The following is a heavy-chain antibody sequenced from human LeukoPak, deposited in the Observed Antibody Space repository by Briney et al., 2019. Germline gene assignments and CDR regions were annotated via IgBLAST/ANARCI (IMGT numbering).Heavy chain of an antibody. CDR2: ISGSGGST. CDR3: YIPYYDTSAYKGY. Sequence: GGSLRLSCAASGFTFSSYAMTWVRQAPGKGLEWVSAISGSGGSTYYADSVKGRFTMSRDNSKNTLYLQMNSLRAEDTAVYYCYIPYYDTSAYKGYWGQGTLVTVSS. CDR1: GFTFSSYA. D-gene: IGHD3-22*01. J-gene: IGHJ4*02. V-gene: IGHV3-23*01.